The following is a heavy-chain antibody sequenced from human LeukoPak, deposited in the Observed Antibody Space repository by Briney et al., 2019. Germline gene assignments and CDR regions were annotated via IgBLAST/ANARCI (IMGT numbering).Heavy chain of an antibody. Sequence: SETLSLTCTVSGGSVSSGSYYRSWIRQPPGKGLEWIGYIYYSGSTNYNPSLKSRVTISVDTSKNQFSLKLSSVTAADTAVYYCARVSIVVVPAAIHNWFDPWGQGTLVTVSS. CDR2: IYYSGST. CDR1: GGSVSSGSYY. CDR3: ARVSIVVVPAAIHNWFDP. J-gene: IGHJ5*02. D-gene: IGHD2-2*01. V-gene: IGHV4-61*01.